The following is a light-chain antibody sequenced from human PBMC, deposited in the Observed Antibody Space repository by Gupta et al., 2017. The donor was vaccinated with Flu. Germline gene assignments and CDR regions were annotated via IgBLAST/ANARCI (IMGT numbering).Light chain of an antibody. CDR2: DVS. Sequence: SALTQPRSVSGSPGQSVTISCTGTSSDVGGYNYVSWYQQHPGKAHKLMIYDVSKRPSGVPDRFSGSKSGNTASLTISGRKEEEEADYYGCADACSDNWVFGGGTKLTVL. CDR1: SSDVGGYNY. V-gene: IGLV2-11*01. CDR3: CADACSDNWV. J-gene: IGLJ3*02.